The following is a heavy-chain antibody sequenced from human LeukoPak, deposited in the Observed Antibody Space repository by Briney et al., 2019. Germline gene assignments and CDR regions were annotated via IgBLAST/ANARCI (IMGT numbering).Heavy chain of an antibody. D-gene: IGHD6-6*01. CDR3: ATRGLYSSSDVDY. CDR1: GFTFSRYG. V-gene: IGHV3-23*01. Sequence: GGSLRLSCAASGFTFSRYGVGWVGQAGGGGGGWVSVYGGTGVSRYNADSVKARFTNSRHNSKSKPYLQMNSLRAEGTAVYYCATRGLYSSSDVDYWGQGTLVTVSS. CDR2: YGGTGVSR. J-gene: IGHJ4*02.